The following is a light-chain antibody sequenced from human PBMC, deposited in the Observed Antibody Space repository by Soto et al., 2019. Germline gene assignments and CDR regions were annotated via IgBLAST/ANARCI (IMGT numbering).Light chain of an antibody. CDR3: SSYTRSNTLRYV. CDR2: DVS. V-gene: IGLV2-14*03. CDR1: SSDVGGYNY. J-gene: IGLJ1*01. Sequence: QSVLTQPASVSGSPGPSITISCTGTSSDVGGYNYVSWYQHHPGKAPKVMIYDVSNRPSGVSNRFSGSKSGNTASLTISGLRAEDEADYYCSSYTRSNTLRYVFGTGTKVTVL.